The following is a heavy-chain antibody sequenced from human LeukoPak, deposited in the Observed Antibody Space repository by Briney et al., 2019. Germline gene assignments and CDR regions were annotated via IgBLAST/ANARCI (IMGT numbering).Heavy chain of an antibody. J-gene: IGHJ4*02. D-gene: IGHD3-10*01. CDR3: ARGYGSGSYLGFDY. V-gene: IGHV4-59*01. Sequence: SETLSLTCTVSGGSISSYYWSWIRQPPGKGLEWIGYIYYSGSTNYNPSLKSRVTISVDTSKNQFSLKLSSVTAADTAVYYCARGYGSGSYLGFDYWGQGTLVTVSP. CDR2: IYYSGST. CDR1: GGSISSYY.